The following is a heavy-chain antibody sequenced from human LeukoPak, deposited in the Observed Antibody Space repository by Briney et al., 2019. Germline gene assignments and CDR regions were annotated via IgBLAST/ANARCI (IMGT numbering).Heavy chain of an antibody. CDR1: GFTFSTYS. J-gene: IGHJ4*02. CDR2: ISHSGANT. Sequence: PGGSLRLSCAASGFTFSTYSMNWVRQAPGKGLEWVSLISHSGANTFYADSVKGRFSVPRDNSKNTMYLQMNSLRAEDTAVYYCAKDIEASIWGQGTLVAVSS. V-gene: IGHV3-23*01. D-gene: IGHD2-15*01. CDR3: AKDIEASI.